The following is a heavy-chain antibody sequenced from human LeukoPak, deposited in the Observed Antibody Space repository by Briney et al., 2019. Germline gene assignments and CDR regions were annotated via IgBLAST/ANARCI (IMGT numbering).Heavy chain of an antibody. CDR1: GGSISSGLYS. D-gene: IGHD2-2*01. V-gene: IGHV4-30-2*01. CDR3: ARLQYCSGTSCYWFDP. CDR2: IYHTGST. Sequence: SETLSLTCDVSGGSISSGLYSWSWIRQPLGKGLEWIGYIYHTGSTYYNPSLKSRVAISVDTSKNQFSLRLSSVTAADTAVYYCARLQYCSGTSCYWFDPWGQGTLVTVSS. J-gene: IGHJ5*02.